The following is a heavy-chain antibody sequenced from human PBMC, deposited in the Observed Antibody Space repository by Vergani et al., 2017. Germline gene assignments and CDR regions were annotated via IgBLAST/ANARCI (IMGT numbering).Heavy chain of an antibody. Sequence: EVQLLESGGGLVQPGGSLRLSCAASGFTVSSNYMSWVRQAPGKGLEWVSVIYSGGSTYYADSVKGRFTISRDNSKNTLYLQMNSLRAEDTAVYYCARHVDTAMEYNWFDPWGQGTLVTVSS. D-gene: IGHD5-18*01. CDR1: GFTVSSNY. V-gene: IGHV3-66*04. J-gene: IGHJ5*02. CDR2: IYSGGST. CDR3: ARHVDTAMEYNWFDP.